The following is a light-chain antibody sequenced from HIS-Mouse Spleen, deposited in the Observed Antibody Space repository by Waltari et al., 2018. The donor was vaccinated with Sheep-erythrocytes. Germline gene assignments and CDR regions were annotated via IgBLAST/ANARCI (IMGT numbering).Light chain of an antibody. Sequence: QSVLTQPPSASGTPGQRVTISCSGSSSNIGSNYVYWYQQLPRTAPKHLIYRNNQRPSGVTDRFAGSKSGTYAALAISGLRSEDEADYYCAAWDDSLSGPVFGGGTKLTVL. CDR3: AAWDDSLSGPV. J-gene: IGLJ3*02. V-gene: IGLV1-47*01. CDR1: SSNIGSNY. CDR2: RNN.